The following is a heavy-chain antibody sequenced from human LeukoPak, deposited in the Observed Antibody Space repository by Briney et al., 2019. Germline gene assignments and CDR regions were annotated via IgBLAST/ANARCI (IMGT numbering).Heavy chain of an antibody. CDR1: GGSFSGYY. D-gene: IGHD6-13*01. J-gene: IGHJ4*02. CDR3: ARADPQQYYFDY. Sequence: SETRSLTCAVYGGSFSGYYWSWIRQPPGKGLEWIGEINHSGSTNYNPSLKSRVTISVDTSKNQFSLKLSSVTAADTAVYYCARADPQQYYFDYWGQGTLVTVSS. V-gene: IGHV4-34*01. CDR2: INHSGST.